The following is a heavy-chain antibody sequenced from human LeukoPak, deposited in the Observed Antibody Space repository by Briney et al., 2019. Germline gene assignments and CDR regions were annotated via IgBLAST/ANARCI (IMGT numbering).Heavy chain of an antibody. CDR1: GFTFSGYA. D-gene: IGHD4-17*01. V-gene: IGHV3-23*01. Sequence: GGSLRLSCAASGFTFSGYAMSWLRQAPGKGLEWVSAISGTGDSTYYADSVKGRFTISRDNSKNTLYLQMNSLRAEDTAVYYCARDYGDYAGFDYWGQGTLVTVSS. CDR3: ARDYGDYAGFDY. J-gene: IGHJ4*02. CDR2: ISGTGDST.